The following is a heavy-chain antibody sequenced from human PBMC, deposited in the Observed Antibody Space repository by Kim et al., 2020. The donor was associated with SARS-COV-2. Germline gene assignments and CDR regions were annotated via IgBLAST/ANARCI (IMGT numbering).Heavy chain of an antibody. J-gene: IGHJ2*01. CDR3: AKKGGYYDSSGYHFYWYFDL. CDR2: ISGSGGST. CDR1: GFTFSSYA. V-gene: IGHV3-23*01. D-gene: IGHD3-22*01. Sequence: GGSLRLSCAASGFTFSSYAMSWVRQAPGKGLEWVSAISGSGGSTYYADSVKGRFTISRDNSKNTLYLQMNSLRAEDTAVYFCAKKGGYYDSSGYHFYWYFDLWGRGTLVTVSS.